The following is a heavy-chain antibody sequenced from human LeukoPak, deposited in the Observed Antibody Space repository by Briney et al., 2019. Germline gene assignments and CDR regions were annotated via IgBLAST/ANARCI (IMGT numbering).Heavy chain of an antibody. D-gene: IGHD6-13*01. Sequence: GAPVKVSCKVSGYTRTELSMHWVRQAPGKGLEWMGGFDPEDGETIYAQKFQGRVTMTEDTSTDTAYMELSSLRSEDTAVYYCATGGAAAGLNWFDPWGQGTLVTVSS. V-gene: IGHV1-24*01. J-gene: IGHJ5*02. CDR1: GYTRTELS. CDR3: ATGGAAAGLNWFDP. CDR2: FDPEDGET.